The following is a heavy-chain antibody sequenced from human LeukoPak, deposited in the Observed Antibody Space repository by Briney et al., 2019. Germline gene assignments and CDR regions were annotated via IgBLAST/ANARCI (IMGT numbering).Heavy chain of an antibody. D-gene: IGHD3-3*01. Sequence: SETLSLTCAVYGGSFSGYYWSWIRQPPGKGLEWIGEINHSGSTNYNPSLKSRATISVDTSKNQFSLKLSSVTAADTAVYYCARGPLSFTYDFWSGYPIYGMDVWGQGTTVTVSS. CDR2: INHSGST. J-gene: IGHJ6*02. CDR1: GGSFSGYY. CDR3: ARGPLSFTYDFWSGYPIYGMDV. V-gene: IGHV4-34*01.